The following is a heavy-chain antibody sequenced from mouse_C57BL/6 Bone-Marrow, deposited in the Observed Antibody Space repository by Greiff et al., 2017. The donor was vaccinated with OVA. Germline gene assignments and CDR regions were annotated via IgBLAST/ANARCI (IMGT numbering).Heavy chain of an antibody. V-gene: IGHV1-53*01. Sequence: VQLQQPGTELVKPGASVKLSCKASGYTFTSYWMHWVKQRPGQGLEWIGNINPSNGGTNYNEKFKSKATLTVDKSSSTAYMQLSSLTSEDSAVYYCEREAIYYGNYLDYWGQGTTLTVSS. D-gene: IGHD2-1*01. CDR3: EREAIYYGNYLDY. CDR2: INPSNGGT. J-gene: IGHJ2*01. CDR1: GYTFTSYW.